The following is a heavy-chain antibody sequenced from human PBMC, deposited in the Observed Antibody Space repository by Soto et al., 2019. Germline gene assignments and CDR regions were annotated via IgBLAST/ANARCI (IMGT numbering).Heavy chain of an antibody. CDR2: ISASGGST. J-gene: IGHJ4*02. CDR3: AKAKGWELPDEGFDF. Sequence: GGSLRLSCAASGFIFSNYAMGWVRQAPGKGLEWVSGISASGGSTYYADSMKGRFTISRDNSKNALYLQLNSLRAVDTATYYCAKAKGWELPDEGFDFWGQGTPVTVS. D-gene: IGHD1-26*01. CDR1: GFIFSNYA. V-gene: IGHV3-23*01.